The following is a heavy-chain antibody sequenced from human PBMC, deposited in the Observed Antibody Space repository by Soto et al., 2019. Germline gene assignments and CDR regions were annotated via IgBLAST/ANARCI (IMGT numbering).Heavy chain of an antibody. V-gene: IGHV2-5*02. Sequence: QITLNESGPTVVRPTETLTLTCRFSGFSLTTSGVGLGWVRQSPGKAPEWLALIYWDDDKRYSESLKSRLTITKDTSKNQGVLTVANLDPTETDTYYCAHRVLRTVFGLVTTTAIYFDFWGQGTPVAVSS. CDR1: GFSLTTSGVG. CDR3: AHRVLRTVFGLVTTTAIYFDF. D-gene: IGHD3-3*01. CDR2: IYWDDDK. J-gene: IGHJ4*02.